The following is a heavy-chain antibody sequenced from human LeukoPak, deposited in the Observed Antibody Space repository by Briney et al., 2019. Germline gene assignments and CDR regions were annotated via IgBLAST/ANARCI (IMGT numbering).Heavy chain of an antibody. CDR2: ISNSGST. V-gene: IGHV4-61*02. CDR3: ARGSLGMDV. CDR1: GGSISSGSYY. J-gene: IGHJ6*02. Sequence: SQTLSLTCTVSGGSISSGSYYWSWIRQPAGEGLEWMGRISNSGSTNYNPSLKSRVTISLDMSKNQFSLELTSVTAADTAVYYCARGSLGMDVWGQGTTVTVSS.